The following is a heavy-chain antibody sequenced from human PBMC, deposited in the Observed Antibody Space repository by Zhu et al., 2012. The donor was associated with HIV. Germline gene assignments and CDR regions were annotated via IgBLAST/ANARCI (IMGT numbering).Heavy chain of an antibody. V-gene: IGHV4-4*07. Sequence: QVQLQESGPGLVNPSETLSLTCTVSGGSISSYYWSWIRQPAGKGLEWIGRIYSSGSTNFNPSLKSRVTMSVDTSKNQFSLKLSSVTAADTAVYYCARGGGLHCSGGSCYLEYFQHWGQGTLVTVSS. J-gene: IGHJ1*01. CDR3: ARGGGLHCSGGSCYLEYFQH. CDR1: GGSISSYY. CDR2: IYSSGST. D-gene: IGHD2-15*01.